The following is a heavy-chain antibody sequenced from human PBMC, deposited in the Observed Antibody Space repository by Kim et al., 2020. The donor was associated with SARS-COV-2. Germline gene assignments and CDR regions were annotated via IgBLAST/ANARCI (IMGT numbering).Heavy chain of an antibody. D-gene: IGHD3-22*01. CDR1: GGSISSSSYY. CDR2: IEDSGST. CDR3: ARHGSSGVIVVVITEFDY. Sequence: SETLSLTCTVSGGSISSSSYYWGWIRQPPGKGREWIGSIEDSGSTYYNPSLKSRVTISVDTSKNQLSLKLSAVTAADTAVYYCARHGSSGVIVVVITEFDYWGQGTLVTVSS. J-gene: IGHJ4*02. V-gene: IGHV4-39*01.